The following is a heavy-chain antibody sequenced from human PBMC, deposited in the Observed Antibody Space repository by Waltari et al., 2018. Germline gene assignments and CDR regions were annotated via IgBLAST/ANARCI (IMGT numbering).Heavy chain of an antibody. J-gene: IGHJ4*02. V-gene: IGHV4-61*01. Sequence: QVQLQESGPGLVKPSETLSLTCSVTGGSVSSGSSYWSWVRQPPGKGLEWIGYIFYSGSTDYSPSLKSRVTISVDKSRNQFSLKLTSVTAADTAVYFCARGSHGYILPNWGQGTLVTVSS. CDR3: ARGSHGYILPN. CDR1: GGSVSSGSSY. D-gene: IGHD5-18*01. CDR2: IFYSGST.